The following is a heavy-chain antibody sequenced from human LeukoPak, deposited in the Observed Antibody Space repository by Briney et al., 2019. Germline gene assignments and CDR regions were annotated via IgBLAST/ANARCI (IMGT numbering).Heavy chain of an antibody. D-gene: IGHD3-3*01. CDR2: IIPTFGTA. V-gene: IGHV1-69*13. J-gene: IGHJ6*03. CDR3: AVLNTIFGVVTSYYYMDV. Sequence: SVKVSCKASGYTFTSYYMHWVRQAPGQGLEWMGGIIPTFGTANYAQKFQGRVTITADESASTAYMELSSLRSEDTAVYYCAVLNTIFGVVTSYYYMDVWGKGTTVTVSS. CDR1: GYTFTSYY.